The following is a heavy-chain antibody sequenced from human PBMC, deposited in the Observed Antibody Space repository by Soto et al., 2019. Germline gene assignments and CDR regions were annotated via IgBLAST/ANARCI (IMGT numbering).Heavy chain of an antibody. V-gene: IGHV3-23*01. CDR1: GFTFSSYA. D-gene: IGHD3-3*01. CDR2: MSGAGRSS. CDR3: AKGPIFGVENIYDY. J-gene: IGHJ4*02. Sequence: DVQLLESGGDLVQPGGSLRLSCAASGFTFSSYAKSWVRQAPGKGLEWVSSMSGAGRSSYDADSVKGRFTISRDNSKNTLYLQMNNLRAEDTALYYCAKGPIFGVENIYDYWGQGTLVTVSS.